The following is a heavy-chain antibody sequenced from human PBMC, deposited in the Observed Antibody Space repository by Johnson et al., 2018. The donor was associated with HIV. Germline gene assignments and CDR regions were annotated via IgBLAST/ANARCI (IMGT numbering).Heavy chain of an antibody. D-gene: IGHD2-21*01. CDR1: GFSFSDYY. CDR3: AVVALPMYWYDAVDI. J-gene: IGHJ3*02. CDR2: ISSSGSTI. Sequence: QVQLVESGGGLVKPGGSLRLSCAASGFSFSDYYMSWIRQAPGKGLEWVSYISSSGSTIYYADSVVKGRFTISRDNAKNTLYLQMNSLRAEDTAVYYCAVVALPMYWYDAVDIWGQGTMVTVSS. V-gene: IGHV3-11*01.